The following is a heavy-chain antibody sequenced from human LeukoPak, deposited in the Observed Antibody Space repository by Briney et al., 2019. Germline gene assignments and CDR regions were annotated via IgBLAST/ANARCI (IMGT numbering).Heavy chain of an antibody. Sequence: PSETLSLTCAVSGGSISSSNWWSWVRQPPGKGLEWIGEIYHSGSTYYNPSLKSRVTISVDTSKNQFSLKLSSVTAADTAVYYCARYEWVHGNFDYWGQGTLVTVSS. CDR1: GGSISSSNW. V-gene: IGHV4-4*02. CDR3: ARYEWVHGNFDY. J-gene: IGHJ4*02. D-gene: IGHD2-8*01. CDR2: IYHSGST.